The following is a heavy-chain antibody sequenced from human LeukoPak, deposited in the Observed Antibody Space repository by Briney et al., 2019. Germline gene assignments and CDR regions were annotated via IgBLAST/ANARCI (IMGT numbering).Heavy chain of an antibody. V-gene: IGHV3-30-3*02. CDR2: ISYDGRNK. J-gene: IGHJ5*02. Sequence: GGSLRLSCAASGFTFSNYAMHWVRQAPGKGLEWMSVISYDGRNKYFADSVKGRFTLSRDNSKNTLYLQMNNLRAEDTAVYYCAKYPAIAAAGNWFDPWGQGTLVTVSS. D-gene: IGHD6-13*01. CDR3: AKYPAIAAAGNWFDP. CDR1: GFTFSNYA.